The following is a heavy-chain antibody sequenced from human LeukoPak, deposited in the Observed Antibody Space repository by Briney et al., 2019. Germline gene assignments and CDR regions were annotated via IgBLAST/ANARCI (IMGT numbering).Heavy chain of an antibody. V-gene: IGHV1-46*01. D-gene: IGHD1-26*01. CDR1: GYTLTSYY. Sequence: GASVKVSCKASGYTLTSYYIHWVRQAPGQGLERMGIINPSGGSTSYAQKFQGRVTMTRDTSTSTVYMELSSLRSEDTAVYYCARNGPSGEGAFDIWGQGTMVTVSS. CDR3: ARNGPSGEGAFDI. J-gene: IGHJ3*02. CDR2: INPSGGST.